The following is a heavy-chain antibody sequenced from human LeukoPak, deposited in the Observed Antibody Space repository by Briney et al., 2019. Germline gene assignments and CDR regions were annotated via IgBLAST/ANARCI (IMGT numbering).Heavy chain of an antibody. J-gene: IGHJ4*02. CDR2: INPSGGST. CDR3: ARDLDLYGGYVNYFDY. CDR1: GYTFTSYY. Sequence: GASVKVSCKASGYTFTSYYMRWVRQAPGQGLEWMGIINPSGGSTSYAQKFQGRVTMTRDTSTSTVYMELSSLRSEDTAVYYCARDLDLYGGYVNYFDYWGQGTLVTVSS. D-gene: IGHD5-12*01. V-gene: IGHV1-46*01.